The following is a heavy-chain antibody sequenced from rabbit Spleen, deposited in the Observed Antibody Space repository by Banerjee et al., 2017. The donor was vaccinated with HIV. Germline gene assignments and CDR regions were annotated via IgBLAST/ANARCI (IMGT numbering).Heavy chain of an antibody. V-gene: IGHV1S45*01. D-gene: IGHD8-1*01. CDR3: ARDGAGGSYFAL. Sequence: EQLEESGGGLVKPEGSLTLTCKASGVSLNDKDVMCWVHQAPGKGLEWIACINIVTGKSVYASWAKGRFMMSRTSSTTVTLQMTSLTAADTATYFCARDGAGGSYFALWGPGTLVTVS. CDR1: GVSLNDKDV. CDR2: INIVTGKS. J-gene: IGHJ4*01.